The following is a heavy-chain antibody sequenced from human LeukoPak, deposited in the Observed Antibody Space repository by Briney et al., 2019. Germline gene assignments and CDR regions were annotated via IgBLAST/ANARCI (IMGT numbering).Heavy chain of an antibody. D-gene: IGHD4-17*01. V-gene: IGHV1-8*03. CDR1: GYTFTSYD. CDR2: MNPNSGNT. J-gene: IGHJ4*02. CDR3: ARGLGYGDYVFDY. Sequence: ASVKVSCKASGYTFTSYDINWVRQATGQGLEWMGWMNPNSGNTGYAQKFQGRVTITRNTSISTAYMELRSLRSDDTAVYYCARGLGYGDYVFDYWGQGTLVTVSS.